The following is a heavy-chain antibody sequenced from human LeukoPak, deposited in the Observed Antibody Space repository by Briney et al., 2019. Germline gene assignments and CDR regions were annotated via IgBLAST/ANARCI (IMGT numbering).Heavy chain of an antibody. D-gene: IGHD6-19*01. CDR2: ISSSSSYI. J-gene: IGHJ3*02. CDR1: GFTFSGYS. Sequence: GGSLRLSCAASGFTFSGYSMNWVRQAPGKGLEWVSSISSSSSYIYYADSVKGRFTISRDNSKNTLYLQMNSLRAEDTAVYYCARGVYSSGWYPRGAFDIWGQGTMVTVSS. V-gene: IGHV3-21*01. CDR3: ARGVYSSGWYPRGAFDI.